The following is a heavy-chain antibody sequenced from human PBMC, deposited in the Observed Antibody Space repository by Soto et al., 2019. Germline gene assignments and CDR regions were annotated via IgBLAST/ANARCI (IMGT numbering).Heavy chain of an antibody. J-gene: IGHJ4*02. V-gene: IGHV4-59*01. CDR3: ARGRYYGSGSYYKPTQFDY. D-gene: IGHD3-10*01. Sequence: SETLSLTCTVSGGSISSYYWSWIRQPPGKGLEWIGYIYYSGSTNYNPSLKSRVTISVDTSKNQFSLKLSSVTAADTAVYYFARGRYYGSGSYYKPTQFDYWGQGTLVTVSS. CDR1: GGSISSYY. CDR2: IYYSGST.